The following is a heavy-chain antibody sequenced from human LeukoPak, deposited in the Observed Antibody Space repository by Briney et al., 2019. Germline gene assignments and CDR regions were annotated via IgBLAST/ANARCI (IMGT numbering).Heavy chain of an antibody. D-gene: IGHD3-22*01. J-gene: IGHJ4*02. CDR2: ISGSGGST. CDR3: TRDSPQTYYYDSSGYYSHY. Sequence: PGGSLRLSCAASGFTFSSYAMSWVRQAPGKGLEWVSAISGSGGSTYYADSVKGRFTISRDNSKNTLYLQMNSLRAEDTAVYYCTRDSPQTYYYDSSGYYSHYRGQGTLVTVSS. CDR1: GFTFSSYA. V-gene: IGHV3-23*01.